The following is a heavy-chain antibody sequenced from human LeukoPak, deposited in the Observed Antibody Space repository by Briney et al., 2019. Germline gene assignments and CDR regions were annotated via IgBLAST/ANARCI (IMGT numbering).Heavy chain of an antibody. Sequence: GGSLRLSCAASGFALSSYYMNWVRQTPGKGLEWVSLITTSTTTIEYADSVKGRFTISRDNARNSLYLEMNSLRDEDTAVYYCARQGPAGHLDHWGQGTLVTVPS. CDR1: GFALSSYY. CDR2: ITTSTTTI. CDR3: ARQGPAGHLDH. J-gene: IGHJ4*02. V-gene: IGHV3-48*02. D-gene: IGHD6-13*01.